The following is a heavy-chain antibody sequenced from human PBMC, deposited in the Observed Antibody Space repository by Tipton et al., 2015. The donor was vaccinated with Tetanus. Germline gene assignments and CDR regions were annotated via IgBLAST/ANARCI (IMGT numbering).Heavy chain of an antibody. CDR1: GGSLSSGTFY. CDR2: INHTGST. D-gene: IGHD2-8*02. Sequence: TLSLTCSLSGGSLSSGTFYWDWIRQRPGKGLEWIGEINHTGSTNYNPSLRRRVTISIGTSNNQFSLKLNSVTAADSAVYYCAGVTAQRTELYFEHWGQGTQVTVSS. CDR3: AGVTAQRTELYFEH. V-gene: IGHV4-39*07. J-gene: IGHJ1*01.